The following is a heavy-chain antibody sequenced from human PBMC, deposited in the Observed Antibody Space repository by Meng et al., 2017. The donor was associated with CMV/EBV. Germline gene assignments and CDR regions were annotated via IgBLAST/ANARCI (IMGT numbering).Heavy chain of an antibody. J-gene: IGHJ6*02. CDR1: GFTFSGSS. CDR2: IRSKANSYAT. CDR3: ARNQRSMDV. Sequence: GESLKISCAASGFTFSGSSMHWVRQASGKGLGWVGRIRSKANSYATAYAASVKGRFTISRDNAKNTLYLQMNSLGAEDTAVYYCARNQRSMDVWGQGTTVTVSS. V-gene: IGHV3-73*01.